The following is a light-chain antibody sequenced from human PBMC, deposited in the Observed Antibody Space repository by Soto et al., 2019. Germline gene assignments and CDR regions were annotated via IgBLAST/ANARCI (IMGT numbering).Light chain of an antibody. CDR3: QHYLDIPLT. Sequence: DIPMTQSPSTLSASVGDRVTITCRASQSVKSWLAWYQQKPGKAPKLLIYKASDLESGVPSRFSGTGSGTEFTLTISSLQVEDVAVYYCQHYLDIPLTFGGGTRVDIK. V-gene: IGKV1-5*03. CDR1: QSVKSW. CDR2: KAS. J-gene: IGKJ4*01.